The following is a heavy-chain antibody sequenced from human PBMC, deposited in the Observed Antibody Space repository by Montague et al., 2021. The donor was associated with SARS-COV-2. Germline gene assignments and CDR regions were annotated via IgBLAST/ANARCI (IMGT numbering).Heavy chain of an antibody. CDR3: ARDVVAAPGTFDY. D-gene: IGHD6-13*01. V-gene: IGHV4-4*07. CDR2: VSASGST. J-gene: IGHJ4*02. CDR1: GDSISYFY. Sequence: SETLSLTCTASGDSISYFYWSWIRQPAGKGLEWIGRVSASGSTNYNPSLNSRVTMSVDTSKKQFSLRLSPVTAADTAVYYCARDVVAAPGTFDYWGQGTPVTVSS.